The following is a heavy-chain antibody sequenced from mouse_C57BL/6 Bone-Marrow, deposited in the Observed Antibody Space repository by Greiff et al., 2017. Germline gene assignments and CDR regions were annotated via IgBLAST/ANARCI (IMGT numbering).Heavy chain of an antibody. CDR1: GYTFTSYW. CDR2: IYPTSGRT. Sequence: QVQLQQPGAELVKPGASVKMSCKASGYTFTSYWITWVKQRPGQGLAWIGDIYPTSGRTNYNAKFKSKAILTVDTSSNPAYMQRSSLTSEDSAVFYCARSGPLGRSLDYWGQGTTLTVSS. CDR3: ARSGPLGRSLDY. D-gene: IGHD4-1*01. J-gene: IGHJ2*01. V-gene: IGHV1-55*01.